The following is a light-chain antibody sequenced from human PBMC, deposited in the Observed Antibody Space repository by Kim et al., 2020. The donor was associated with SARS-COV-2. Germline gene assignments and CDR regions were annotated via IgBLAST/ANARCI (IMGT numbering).Light chain of an antibody. Sequence: QSVLTQPPSASGTPGQRVTISCSGSSSNIVSNYVYWYQQLPGTAPKLLIYSNNQRPSGVPDRFSGSKSGTSASLAISGLRSEDEADYYCAAWDDSLSGSYVFGTGTKVTVL. CDR3: AAWDDSLSGSYV. V-gene: IGLV1-47*02. J-gene: IGLJ1*01. CDR1: SSNIVSNY. CDR2: SNN.